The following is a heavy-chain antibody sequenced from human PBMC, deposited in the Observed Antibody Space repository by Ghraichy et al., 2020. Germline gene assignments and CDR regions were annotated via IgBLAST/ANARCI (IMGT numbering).Heavy chain of an antibody. D-gene: IGHD3-22*01. CDR1: GFTLRMFD. CDR2: LTETANGT. V-gene: IGHV3-23*01. Sequence: GGSLRLSCAVSGFTLRMFDVAWVRQAPGKGLEWVSSLTETANGTAYVDSVQGRFTISRDNSKNTVFLQMTSLRAEDTAVYYCARRADSRGFYPKTYHFDHWGQGVLVTVSS. CDR3: ARRADSRGFYPKTYHFDH. J-gene: IGHJ4*02.